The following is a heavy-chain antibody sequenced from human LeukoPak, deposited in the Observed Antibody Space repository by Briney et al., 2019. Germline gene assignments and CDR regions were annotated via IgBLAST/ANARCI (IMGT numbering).Heavy chain of an antibody. V-gene: IGHV1-69*04. J-gene: IGHJ4*02. Sequence: GASVKVSCKASGGTFSSYAISWVRQAPGQGLEWMGRIIPILGIANYAQKFQGRVTITADKSTSTAYMELSSLRAEDTAVYYCAKAGRYSGYDFFDYWGQGTLVTVSS. CDR1: GGTFSSYA. CDR2: IIPILGIA. CDR3: AKAGRYSGYDFFDY. D-gene: IGHD5-12*01.